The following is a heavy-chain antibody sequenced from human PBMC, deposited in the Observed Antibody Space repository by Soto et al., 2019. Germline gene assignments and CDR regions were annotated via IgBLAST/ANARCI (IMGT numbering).Heavy chain of an antibody. CDR3: ARRVVSGSYYYYYGMDV. J-gene: IGHJ6*02. V-gene: IGHV4-59*08. CDR1: GGSISSYY. Sequence: SETLSLTCTVSGGSISSYYWSWIRQPPGKGLEWIWYIYYSGGTNYNPSLKSRFTISVDTSKNQFYLQLNSVTAADTAVYYCARRVVSGSYYYYYGMDVWGQGTTVTVSS. CDR2: IYYSGGT. D-gene: IGHD1-26*01.